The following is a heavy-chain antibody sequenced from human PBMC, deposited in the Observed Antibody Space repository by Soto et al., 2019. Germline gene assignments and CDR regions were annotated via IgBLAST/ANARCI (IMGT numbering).Heavy chain of an antibody. V-gene: IGHV1-69*06. J-gene: IGHJ6*02. CDR3: ATDCSGGSCYGAYGMNV. CDR1: GGTFGRYA. D-gene: IGHD2-15*01. CDR2: INAGFGAT. Sequence: SVKVSCKASGGTFGRYAISWVRRAPGQSLEWMGQINAGFGATDLAQMFQGRVTITADKSTTTVYMELSSLRSDDTAVYYCATDCSGGSCYGAYGMNVWGQGTTVTVSS.